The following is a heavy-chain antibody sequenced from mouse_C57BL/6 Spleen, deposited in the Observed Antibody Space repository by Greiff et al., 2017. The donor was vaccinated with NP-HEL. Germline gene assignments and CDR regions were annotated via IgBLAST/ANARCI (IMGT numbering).Heavy chain of an antibody. D-gene: IGHD2-3*01. V-gene: IGHV1-52*01. CDR1: GYTFTSYW. Sequence: QVQLKQPGAELVRPGSSVKLSCKASGYTFTSYWMHWVKQRPIQGLEWIGNIDPSDSETHYNQKFKDKATLTVDKSSSTAYMQLSSLTSEDSAVYYCARDGHYAMDYWGQGTSVTVSS. CDR2: IDPSDSET. CDR3: ARDGHYAMDY. J-gene: IGHJ4*01.